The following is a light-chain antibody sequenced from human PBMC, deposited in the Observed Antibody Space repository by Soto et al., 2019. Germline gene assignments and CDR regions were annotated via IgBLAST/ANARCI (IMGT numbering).Light chain of an antibody. V-gene: IGLV1-44*01. CDR1: SSNIGSNI. CDR3: AAWDDSLSGGVV. J-gene: IGLJ2*01. CDR2: TDN. Sequence: QSALTQPPSASGTPGQRVTISCSGSSSNIGSNIVNWYQQLPGAAPKLVIHTDNQRPSGVPDRFSGSRSGTSASLAISGLQSEDEADYYCAAWDDSLSGGVVFGGGTQLTVL.